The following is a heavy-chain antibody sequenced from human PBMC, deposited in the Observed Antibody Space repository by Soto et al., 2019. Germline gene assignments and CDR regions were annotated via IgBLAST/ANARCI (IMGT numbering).Heavy chain of an antibody. Sequence: RGSLRVSCAASVFTFSNAWMSWVRQAPGKGADLPGLIKSKTDGGTTDYAAAVKGRFTISRDDSKNTLYLQMNSLKTEDTAVYYCTTGLRFLEWLLSPLYYYGMDVWGQGTPVTGSS. V-gene: IGHV3-15*01. D-gene: IGHD3-3*01. CDR3: TTGLRFLEWLLSPLYYYGMDV. CDR2: IKSKTDGGTT. CDR1: VFTFSNAW. J-gene: IGHJ6*01.